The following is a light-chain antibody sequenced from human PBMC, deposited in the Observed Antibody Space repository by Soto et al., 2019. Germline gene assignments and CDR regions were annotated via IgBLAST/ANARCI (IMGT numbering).Light chain of an antibody. V-gene: IGLV2-8*01. CDR1: SSDVGANNDY. CDR2: EVS. Sequence: QSALTQPPSASGSPGQSITISCTGTSSDVGANNDYVSWYQQHPGKVPKLMIYEVSKRPPGVPDRFSGSKSANTASLTVSGLQADDEADYYCSSYAGSDNFVFGTGTKVTVL. J-gene: IGLJ1*01. CDR3: SSYAGSDNFV.